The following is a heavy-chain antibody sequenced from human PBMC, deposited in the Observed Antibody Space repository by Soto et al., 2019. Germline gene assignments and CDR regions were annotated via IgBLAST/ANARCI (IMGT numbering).Heavy chain of an antibody. CDR1: GFTFSSYA. D-gene: IGHD3-10*01. J-gene: IGHJ6*02. Sequence: GGSLRLSCAASGFTFSSYAMHWVRQAPGKGLEWVAVISYDGSNKYYADSVKGRFTISRDNSKNTLYLQMNSLRAEDTAVYYCARDRRVTMVRGGGGMDVWGQGTTVTVSS. CDR3: ARDRRVTMVRGGGGMDV. V-gene: IGHV3-30-3*01. CDR2: ISYDGSNK.